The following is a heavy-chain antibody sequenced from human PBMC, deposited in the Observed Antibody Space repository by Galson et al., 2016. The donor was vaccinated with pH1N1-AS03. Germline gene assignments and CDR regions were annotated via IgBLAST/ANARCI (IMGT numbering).Heavy chain of an antibody. CDR2: IYYTGDI. Sequence: ETLSLTCTVSGGSISSGGYYWNWIRQHPGKGLEWIGQIYYTGDIIYTPSLRSRVTISVDTSKNQLSLNLTSVTAADTAVYFCARQEWTGAAAHDYWGQGTLVTVAS. CDR3: ARQEWTGAAAHDY. V-gene: IGHV4-61*08. D-gene: IGHD6-13*01. J-gene: IGHJ4*02. CDR1: GGSISSGGYY.